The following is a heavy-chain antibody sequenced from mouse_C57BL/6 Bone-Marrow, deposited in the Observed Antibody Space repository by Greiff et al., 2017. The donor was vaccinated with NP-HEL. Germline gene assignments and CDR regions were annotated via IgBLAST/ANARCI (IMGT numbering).Heavy chain of an antibody. CDR2: INPGSGGT. D-gene: IGHD2-1*01. Sequence: QVQLQQSGAELVRPGTSVKVSCKASGYAFTNYLIEWVKQRPGQGLEWIGVINPGSGGTNYNEKFKGKATLTADKSSSTAYMQLSSLTSEDSAVYFCAREGTDLLDYWGQGTTLTVSS. CDR3: AREGTDLLDY. CDR1: GYAFTNYL. J-gene: IGHJ2*01. V-gene: IGHV1-54*01.